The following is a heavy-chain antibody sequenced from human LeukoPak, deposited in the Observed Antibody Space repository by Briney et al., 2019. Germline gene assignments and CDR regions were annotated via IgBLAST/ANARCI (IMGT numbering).Heavy chain of an antibody. CDR2: IYHSGST. Sequence: NPSETLSLTCTVSDYSISSAYYWGWIRQPPGKGLEWIGSIYHSGSTYYNPSLKSRVTISVVTSKNQFSLRVTSVTAADTAVYYCARTVGGSLRLIALGWFDPWGQGTRVIVSS. V-gene: IGHV4-38-2*02. J-gene: IGHJ5*02. CDR1: DYSISSAYY. D-gene: IGHD2-8*02. CDR3: ARTVGGSLRLIALGWFDP.